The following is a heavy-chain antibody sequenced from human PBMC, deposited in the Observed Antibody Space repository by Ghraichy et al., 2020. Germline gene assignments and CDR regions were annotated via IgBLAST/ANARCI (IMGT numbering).Heavy chain of an antibody. CDR2: ISVDGDSA. Sequence: GGSLRLSCAASGFRFNAFAMDWVRQVPGRGLEWVSAISVDGDSAFYADSVKDRFTISRDNSKNMLYLQMSSLGAEDTAIYYCAKDSDPGSRGWTPYNFDYWGPGTLVTVSS. CDR1: GFRFNAFA. V-gene: IGHV3-23*01. J-gene: IGHJ4*02. D-gene: IGHD6-19*01. CDR3: AKDSDPGSRGWTPYNFDY.